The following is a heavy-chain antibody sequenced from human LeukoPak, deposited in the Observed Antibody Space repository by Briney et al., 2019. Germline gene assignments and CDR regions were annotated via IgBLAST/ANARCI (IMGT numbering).Heavy chain of an antibody. D-gene: IGHD2-15*01. J-gene: IGHJ4*02. Sequence: GSLRLSCAASGITFSSYSMNWVRPAPGKGLEWVSSISSSSSYIYYADSVKGRFTISRDNAKNSLYLQMNSLRAEDTAVYYSARDPEVVVAATGGWGQGTLVTVSS. CDR3: ARDPEVVVAATGG. CDR1: GITFSSYS. CDR2: ISSSSSYI. V-gene: IGHV3-21*01.